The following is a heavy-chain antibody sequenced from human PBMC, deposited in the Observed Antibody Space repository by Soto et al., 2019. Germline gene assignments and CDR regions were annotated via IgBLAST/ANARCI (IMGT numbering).Heavy chain of an antibody. CDR2: ISGSGGST. D-gene: IGHD6-6*01. Sequence: GGSLRLSCAASGFTFSSYAMSWVRQAPGKGLEWVSAISGSGGSTYYADSVKGRFTISRDNSKNTLYLQMNSLRAEDTDVYYCAKDQAGGGGARLHYYYGMDVWGQGTTVTVSS. CDR1: GFTFSSYA. J-gene: IGHJ6*02. CDR3: AKDQAGGGGARLHYYYGMDV. V-gene: IGHV3-23*01.